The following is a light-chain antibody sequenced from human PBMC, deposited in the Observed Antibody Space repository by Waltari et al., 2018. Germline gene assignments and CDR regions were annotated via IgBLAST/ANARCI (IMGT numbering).Light chain of an antibody. CDR2: HAS. V-gene: IGKV3-15*01. Sequence: MTQSPDTLPMSAGESVTLSCTASCHIGGHLAWYQQKAGQAPRLLFYHASTRATGVADRFSAAGSGTDFTLTISSLRSEDSAVYYCQQYNDWPPYTFGQGTKLE. CDR1: CHIGGH. J-gene: IGKJ2*01. CDR3: QQYNDWPPYT.